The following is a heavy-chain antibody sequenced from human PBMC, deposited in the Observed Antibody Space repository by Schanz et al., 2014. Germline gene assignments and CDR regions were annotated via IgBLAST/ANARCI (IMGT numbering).Heavy chain of an antibody. Sequence: EVQLVESGGGLVQPGGSLRLSCAASGFSVANNYMNWVRQAPGKGLEWVSIIYSAGGTYYADSVKGRFTISRDNSDNTLFLQMNSLRAEDTAVYYCAKSMYSTSWAFDFWGQGAQVTVSS. CDR2: IYSAGGT. V-gene: IGHV3-66*01. CDR1: GFSVANNY. CDR3: AKSMYSTSWAFDF. J-gene: IGHJ4*02. D-gene: IGHD2-2*01.